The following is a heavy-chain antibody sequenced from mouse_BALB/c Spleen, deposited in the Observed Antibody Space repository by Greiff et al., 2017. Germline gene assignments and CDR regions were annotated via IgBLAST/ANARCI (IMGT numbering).Heavy chain of an antibody. CDR2: IYPSDSYT. V-gene: IGHV1-69*02. J-gene: IGHJ4*01. Sequence: QVQLQQPGAELVRPGASVKLSCKASGYTFTSYWINCVKQRPGQGLEWIGNIYPSDSYTNYNQKFKDKATLTVDKSSSTAYMQLSSPTSEDSAVYYCTTARSYAMDYWGQGTSVTVSS. CDR3: TTARSYAMDY. CDR1: GYTFTSYW.